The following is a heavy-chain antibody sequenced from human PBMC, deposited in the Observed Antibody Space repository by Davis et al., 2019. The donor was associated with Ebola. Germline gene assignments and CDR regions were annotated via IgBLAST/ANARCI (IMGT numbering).Heavy chain of an antibody. V-gene: IGHV4-34*01. CDR1: SGSLTDYY. D-gene: IGHD5-24*01. CDR3: AIGGRRWLRLRSGGFHV. Sequence: ESLKISCALYSGSLTDYYWIWVRQPPGKGLEWMAEIDHSGNTNYNVSVKSRVTTSVDMSRNQFSLNLRSVTAADTAMYYCAIGGRRWLRLRSGGFHVWGQGTMVTVSS. J-gene: IGHJ3*01. CDR2: IDHSGNT.